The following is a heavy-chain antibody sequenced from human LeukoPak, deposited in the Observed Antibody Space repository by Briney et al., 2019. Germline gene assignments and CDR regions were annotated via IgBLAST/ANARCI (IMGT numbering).Heavy chain of an antibody. Sequence: GGSLRLSCAASGFTFSTYSMNWVRQAPGKGLEWVSSISSSSSYIYYADSVKGRFTISKDNAKNSLYLQMNSLRAEDTAVYHCARVRYDYYYGMDVWGKGTTVTVSS. J-gene: IGHJ6*04. CDR1: GFTFSTYS. CDR2: ISSSSSYI. CDR3: ARVRYDYYYGMDV. V-gene: IGHV3-21*01.